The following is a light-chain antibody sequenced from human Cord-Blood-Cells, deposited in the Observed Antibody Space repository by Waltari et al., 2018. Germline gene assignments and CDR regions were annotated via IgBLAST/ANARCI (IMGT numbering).Light chain of an antibody. V-gene: IGKV1D-12*01. CDR2: AAS. CDR1: QGISIW. J-gene: IGKJ5*01. Sequence: DIQMTQSPSSVSPSVGDRVTLTWRASQGISIWLAYYQQKPGKAPNLLIYAASSLQSAGPSRCSGSGCWTAFTLTISSLQPEDFATYYYQQANSFPITFGQGTRLEIK. CDR3: QQANSFPIT.